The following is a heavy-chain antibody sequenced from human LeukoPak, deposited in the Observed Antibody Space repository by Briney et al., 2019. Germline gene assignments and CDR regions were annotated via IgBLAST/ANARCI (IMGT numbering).Heavy chain of an antibody. Sequence: PGGSLRLSCAASGFTFDDYTMHWVRQAPGKGLEWVSLISWDGGSTYYADSVKGRFTISRDNSKNSLYLQMNSLRTEDTALYYCARSDSSGYYPLLPPGYWGQGTLVTVSS. D-gene: IGHD3-22*01. CDR2: ISWDGGST. J-gene: IGHJ4*02. CDR1: GFTFDDYT. CDR3: ARSDSSGYYPLLPPGY. V-gene: IGHV3-43*01.